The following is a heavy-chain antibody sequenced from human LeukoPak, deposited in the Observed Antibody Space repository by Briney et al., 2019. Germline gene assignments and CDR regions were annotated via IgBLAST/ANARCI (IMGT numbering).Heavy chain of an antibody. V-gene: IGHV1-3*01. Sequence: ASVKVSCKASGYTFTSYTIHWVRQAPGQRLEWMGWINAGNGNTKYSQKFQGRVTITRDTSASTAYMELSSLRSEDTAVYYCARDQLVRGVMGYGMDVWGQGTTVTVSS. CDR1: GYTFTSYT. CDR2: INAGNGNT. D-gene: IGHD3-10*01. J-gene: IGHJ6*02. CDR3: ARDQLVRGVMGYGMDV.